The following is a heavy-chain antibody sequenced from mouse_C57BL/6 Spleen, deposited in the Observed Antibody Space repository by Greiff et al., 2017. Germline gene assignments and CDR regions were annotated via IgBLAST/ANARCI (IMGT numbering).Heavy chain of an antibody. CDR3: ARNGYYYFDY. CDR2: INPGSGGT. J-gene: IGHJ2*01. Sequence: QVQLQQSGAELVRPGTSVKVSCKASGYAFTNYLIEWVKQRPGQGLEWIGVINPGSGGTNYNEKLKGKATLTADKSSSTAYMQLSSLTSEDSAVYFCARNGYYYFDYWGQGTTLTVSS. V-gene: IGHV1-54*01. CDR1: GYAFTNYL. D-gene: IGHD2-3*01.